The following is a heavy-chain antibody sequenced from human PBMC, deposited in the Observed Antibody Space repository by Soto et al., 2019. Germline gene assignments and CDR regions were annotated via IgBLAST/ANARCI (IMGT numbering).Heavy chain of an antibody. Sequence: QVQLGESGGGVVQPGRSLRLSCAASGFDFSTYGMHWVRQAPGKGPECVAVIWYDGSNKYYADSVRGRFIISRDNSKSTLFLQLNSLRAEDTAVYYCARAVGPFDYWGQGSLVPVSS. J-gene: IGHJ4*02. V-gene: IGHV3-33*01. CDR3: ARAVGPFDY. CDR1: GFDFSTYG. CDR2: IWYDGSNK. D-gene: IGHD1-26*01.